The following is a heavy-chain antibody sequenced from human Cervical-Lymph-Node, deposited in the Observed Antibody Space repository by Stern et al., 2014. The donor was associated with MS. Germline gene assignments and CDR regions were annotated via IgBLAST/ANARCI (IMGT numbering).Heavy chain of an antibody. Sequence: VQLVESGAEMKKPGASVKVSCKASGYTFNRYAINWVRQAPGQGREWMGWINTNSGDPTYGRGFAGRFVFSLDTSVSTTYLQITSLKAEDTAVYYCARPITGADHAFDYWGQGTLVTVSS. V-gene: IGHV7-4-1*02. D-gene: IGHD6-13*01. CDR1: GYTFNRYA. CDR2: INTNSGDP. J-gene: IGHJ4*02. CDR3: ARPITGADHAFDY.